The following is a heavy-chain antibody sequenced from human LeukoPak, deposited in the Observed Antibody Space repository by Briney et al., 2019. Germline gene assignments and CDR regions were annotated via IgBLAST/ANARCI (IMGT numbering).Heavy chain of an antibody. J-gene: IGHJ4*02. D-gene: IGHD6-19*01. V-gene: IGHV3-48*03. CDR1: GFTFSSYE. Sequence: GGSLRPSCAASGFTFSSYEMNWVRQAPGKGLEWVSYISSSGSTIYYADSVKGRFTISRDNAKNSLYLQMNSLRAEDTAVYYCARGAPGIAVAGTFDYWGQGTLVTVSS. CDR3: ARGAPGIAVAGTFDY. CDR2: ISSSGSTI.